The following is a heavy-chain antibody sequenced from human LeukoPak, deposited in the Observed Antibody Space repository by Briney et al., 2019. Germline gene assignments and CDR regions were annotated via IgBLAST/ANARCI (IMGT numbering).Heavy chain of an antibody. Sequence: SETPSLTCAVYGGSFSGYYWSWIRQPPGKGLEWIGEINHSGSTNYNPSLKSRVTISVDTSKNQFSLKLSSVTAADTAVYYCARAKVAPYYDFWSGYLRYYMDVWGKGTTVTVSS. J-gene: IGHJ6*03. D-gene: IGHD3-3*01. CDR2: INHSGST. CDR3: ARAKVAPYYDFWSGYLRYYMDV. V-gene: IGHV4-34*01. CDR1: GGSFSGYY.